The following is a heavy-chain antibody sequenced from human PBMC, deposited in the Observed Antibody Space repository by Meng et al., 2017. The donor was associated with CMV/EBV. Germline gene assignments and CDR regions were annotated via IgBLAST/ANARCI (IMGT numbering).Heavy chain of an antibody. Sequence: GESLEISCAASGFTFSSYAMSRVRQAPGKGLEWVSVIYSGGSSTNYADSVEGRFTISRDNSKNTLYLQMNSLRAEDTAVYYCAKDLVIPLYSTPYYYGMDVWGQGTTVTVSS. CDR3: AKDLVIPLYSTPYYYGMDV. V-gene: IGHV3-23*03. D-gene: IGHD4-11*01. CDR1: GFTFSSYA. J-gene: IGHJ6*02. CDR2: IYSGGSST.